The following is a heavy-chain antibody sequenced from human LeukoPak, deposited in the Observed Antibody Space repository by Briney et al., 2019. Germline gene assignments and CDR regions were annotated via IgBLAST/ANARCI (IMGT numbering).Heavy chain of an antibody. Sequence: SQTLSLTRAISGDTVSNNSATWNWIRQSPSRGLEWLGRTYYRSKWYGHYAVSVKSRININADTSKNQFSLQLNSVTPEDTAVYYCARGPGTLASWGQGTLVTVSS. V-gene: IGHV6-1*01. CDR1: GDTVSNNSAT. J-gene: IGHJ4*02. CDR3: ARGPGTLAS. CDR2: TYYRSKWYG.